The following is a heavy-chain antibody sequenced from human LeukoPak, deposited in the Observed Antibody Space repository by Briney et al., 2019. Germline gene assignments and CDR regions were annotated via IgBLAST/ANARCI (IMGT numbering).Heavy chain of an antibody. D-gene: IGHD2-8*02. CDR2: FTSRSRSI. Sequence: GGSLRLSCAASGFAFSSYSMTWVRQAPGKGLEWLSSFTSRSRSIYYADSVKGRFTISRDNAKNLLYLQMNSLRAEDTGRYYCARSRLDTGSYFIDYWGQGTLVTVSS. CDR1: GFAFSSYS. V-gene: IGHV3-21*06. CDR3: ARSRLDTGSYFIDY. J-gene: IGHJ4*02.